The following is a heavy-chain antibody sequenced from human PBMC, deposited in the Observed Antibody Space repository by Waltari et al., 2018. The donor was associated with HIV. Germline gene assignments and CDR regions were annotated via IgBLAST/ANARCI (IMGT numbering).Heavy chain of an antibody. CDR2: IYYSETT. V-gene: IGHV4-39*02. CDR1: GGSVSSSVYY. D-gene: IGHD3-10*01. Sequence: QLQLQESGPGLVKPSETLSLTCTVSGGSVSSSVYYWGWIRQPPGKGLEWIGNIYYSETTYYSPSLKSRVTISVDTSKNHFSLRVTSVTAADTAVYYCARGPGYYFDSWGQGTLVTVSS. CDR3: ARGPGYYFDS. J-gene: IGHJ4*02.